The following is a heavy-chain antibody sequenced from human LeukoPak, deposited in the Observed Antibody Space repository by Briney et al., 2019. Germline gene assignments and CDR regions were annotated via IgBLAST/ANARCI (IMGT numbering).Heavy chain of an antibody. CDR3: TTEGGTSRTYYYYYMDV. CDR2: IKSKTDGGTT. D-gene: IGHD2-2*01. J-gene: IGHJ6*03. Sequence: GGSLRLSCAASGFTFSDYYMTWIRQAPGKGLEGVGRIKSKTDGGTTDYAAPVKGRFTISRDDSKNTLYLQMNSLKTEDTAVYYCTTEGGTSRTYYYYYMDVWGKGTTVTVSS. V-gene: IGHV3-15*01. CDR1: GFTFSDYY.